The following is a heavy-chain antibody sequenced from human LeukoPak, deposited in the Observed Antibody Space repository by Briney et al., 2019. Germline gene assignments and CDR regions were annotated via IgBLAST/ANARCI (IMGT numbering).Heavy chain of an antibody. CDR2: IYTSGST. CDR3: ESSGLVYSYGYDY. Sequence: PSETLSLTCTVSGGSISSYYWSWIRQPAGKGLEWIGRIYTSGSTNYNPSLKSRVTMSVDTSNNQFSLKLSSVTAADTAVYYCESSGLVYSYGYDYWGQGTLVTVSS. D-gene: IGHD5-18*01. CDR1: GGSISSYY. J-gene: IGHJ4*02. V-gene: IGHV4-4*07.